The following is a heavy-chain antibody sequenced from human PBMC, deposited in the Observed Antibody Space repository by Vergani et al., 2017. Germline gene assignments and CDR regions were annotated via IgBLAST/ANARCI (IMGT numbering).Heavy chain of an antibody. Sequence: QVQLQESGPGLVKPSETLSLTCTVSGGSISSYYWSWIRQPPGKGLEWIEYIYYSGSTNYNPSLKSRVTISVDTSKNPFSLKLSSVTAADTAVYYCARAPQYCSSTSCYIGPWFDPWGQGTLVTVSS. V-gene: IGHV4-59*01. J-gene: IGHJ5*02. CDR3: ARAPQYCSSTSCYIGPWFDP. CDR1: GGSISSYY. CDR2: IYYSGST. D-gene: IGHD2-2*02.